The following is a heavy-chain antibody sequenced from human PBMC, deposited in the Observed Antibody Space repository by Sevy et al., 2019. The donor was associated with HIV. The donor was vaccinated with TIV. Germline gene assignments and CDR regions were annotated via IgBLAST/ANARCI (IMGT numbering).Heavy chain of an antibody. V-gene: IGHV3-11*01. CDR1: GFTFSDYS. D-gene: IGHD1-26*01. CDR3: ARDFRSGSYSIDAFDI. J-gene: IGHJ3*02. Sequence: GGSLRLSCAASGFTFSDYSMSWIRQAPGKGLEWLSYISSSGGTIYYADSVKGRFTISRDNAKHSLYLQMNSLRAEDTAVYYCARDFRSGSYSIDAFDIWGQGTKVTVSS. CDR2: ISSSGGTI.